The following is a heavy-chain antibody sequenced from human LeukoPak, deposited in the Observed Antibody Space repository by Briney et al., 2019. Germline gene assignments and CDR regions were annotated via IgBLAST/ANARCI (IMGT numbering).Heavy chain of an antibody. V-gene: IGHV3-21*01. CDR2: ISSSSSYI. Sequence: GGSLRLSCAASGFTFSSYSMNWVRQAPGKGLEWVSSISSSSSYIYYADSVKGRFTISRDNAKNSLYLQMNSLRAEDTAVYYCARDMTNYYYYYGMDVWGQGTTVTVSS. CDR1: GFTFSSYS. CDR3: ARDMTNYYYYYGMDV. D-gene: IGHD3-16*01. J-gene: IGHJ6*02.